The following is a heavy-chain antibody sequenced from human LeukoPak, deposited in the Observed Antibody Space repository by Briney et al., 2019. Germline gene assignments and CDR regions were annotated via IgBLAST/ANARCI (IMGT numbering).Heavy chain of an antibody. CDR3: ARVGGSSGWYFRYYYYYMGV. CDR1: GYTFTSYG. V-gene: IGHV1-18*01. J-gene: IGHJ6*03. CDR2: ISAYNGNT. D-gene: IGHD6-19*01. Sequence: ASVKVSCKASGYTFTSYGISWVRQAPGQGLEWMGWISAYNGNTNYAQKLQGRVTMTTDTSTSTAYMELRSLRSDDTAVYYCARVGGSSGWYFRYYYYYMGVWGKGTTVTVSS.